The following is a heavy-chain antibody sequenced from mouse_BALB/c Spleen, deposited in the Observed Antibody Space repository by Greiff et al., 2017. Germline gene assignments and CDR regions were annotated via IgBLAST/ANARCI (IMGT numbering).Heavy chain of an antibody. CDR2: ISSGGST. CDR3: ARGDGYYLYAMDY. V-gene: IGHV5-6-5*01. CDR1: GFTFSSYA. D-gene: IGHD2-3*01. Sequence: EVQLVESGGGLVKPGGSLKLSCAASGFTFSSYAMSWVRQTPEKRLEWVASISSGGSTYYPDSVKGRFTISRDNARNILYLQMSSLRSEDTAMYYCARGDGYYLYAMDYWGQGTSVTVSS. J-gene: IGHJ4*01.